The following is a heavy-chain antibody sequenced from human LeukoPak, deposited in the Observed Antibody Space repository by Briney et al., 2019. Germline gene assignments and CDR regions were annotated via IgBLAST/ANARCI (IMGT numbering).Heavy chain of an antibody. CDR1: GFTFSSYA. CDR3: ARECYYYGMDV. Sequence: GGSLRLSCAASGFTFSSYAMHWVPQAPGKGLEYVSAISSNGGSTYYANSVKGRFTISRDNSKNTLYLQMGSLRAEDMAVYYCARECYYYGMDVWGQGTTVTVSS. J-gene: IGHJ6*02. CDR2: ISSNGGST. V-gene: IGHV3-64*01.